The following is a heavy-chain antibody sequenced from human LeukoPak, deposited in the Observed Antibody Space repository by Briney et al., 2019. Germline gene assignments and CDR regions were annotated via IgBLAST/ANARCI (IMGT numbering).Heavy chain of an antibody. J-gene: IGHJ6*02. CDR2: TSYDGGDK. Sequence: GSLRLSCAASGFSFNDAWMSWVRQAPGKGLEWVAVTSYDGGDKYYADSVKGRFTISRDSSKNTVSLEMNSLRAEDTAVYYCARGGFFDILTGYYQTQYYYPMDVWGRGTTVTVSS. CDR3: ARGGFFDILTGYYQTQYYYPMDV. CDR1: GFSFNDAW. V-gene: IGHV3-30*03. D-gene: IGHD3-9*01.